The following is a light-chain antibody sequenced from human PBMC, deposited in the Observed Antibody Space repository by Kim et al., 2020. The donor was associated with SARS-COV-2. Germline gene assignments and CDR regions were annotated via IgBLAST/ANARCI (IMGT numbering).Light chain of an antibody. Sequence: SYELTQPPSVSVSPGQTASITCSGDKLGDKYACWYQQKPGQSPVLVIYQDSKRPSGIPERFSGSNSGNTATLTISGTQAMDEVVYSRYAWDSSTLGVVFG. V-gene: IGLV3-1*01. CDR3: YAWDSSTLGVV. CDR1: KLGDKY. J-gene: IGLJ2*01. CDR2: QDS.